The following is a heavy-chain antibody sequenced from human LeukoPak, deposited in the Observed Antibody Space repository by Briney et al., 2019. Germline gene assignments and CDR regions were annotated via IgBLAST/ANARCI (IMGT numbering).Heavy chain of an antibody. Sequence: ASVKVSCKASGYTFTSYYMHWVRQAPGQGLEWMGWISANDGKTHYSEKRQGRVTMSTDTVTSTAYMELRSLRSDDTAVYYCARELHVERDDYWGQGTLVTVSS. CDR2: ISANDGKT. CDR1: GYTFTSYY. D-gene: IGHD1-1*01. V-gene: IGHV1-18*04. CDR3: ARELHVERDDY. J-gene: IGHJ4*02.